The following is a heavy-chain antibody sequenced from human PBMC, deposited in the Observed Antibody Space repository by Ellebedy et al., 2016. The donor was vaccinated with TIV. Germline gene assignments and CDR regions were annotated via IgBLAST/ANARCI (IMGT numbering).Heavy chain of an antibody. V-gene: IGHV4-59*01. J-gene: IGHJ5*02. D-gene: IGHD2-2*01. CDR3: ARDSRGLALFDP. CDR1: GGSISSNY. Sequence: MPSETLSLTCTVSGGSISSNYWSWNRQPPGKGLEWIGYMSYSGRTDYNPSLKRRATVSIDTSKHQFSLKLSSVTAADTAVYYCARDSRGLALFDPWGQGTLVTVSS. CDR2: MSYSGRT.